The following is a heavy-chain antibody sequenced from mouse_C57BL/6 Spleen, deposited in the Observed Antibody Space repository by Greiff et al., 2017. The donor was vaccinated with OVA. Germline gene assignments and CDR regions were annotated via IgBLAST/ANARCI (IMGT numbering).Heavy chain of an antibody. V-gene: IGHV1-80*01. CDR2: IYPGDGDT. CDR3: ARCPTGAMYY. J-gene: IGHJ4*01. CDR1: GYAFRSYW. Sequence: VQLQQSGAELVKPGASVKISCKASGYAFRSYWMNWVKQRPGKGLERIGQIYPGDGDTNYNGKFKGTATLTADKSSSTAFMQLSSLTYVDSAVYLCARCPTGAMYYWGQGTSVTVSS.